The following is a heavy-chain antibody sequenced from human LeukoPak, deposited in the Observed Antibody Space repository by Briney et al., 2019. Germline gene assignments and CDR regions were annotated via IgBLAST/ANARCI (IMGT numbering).Heavy chain of an antibody. Sequence: GGSLRLSCAASAFASSSYEMNWVRQAPGKGLEWVSYISSSGRSIYYADSVKGRFTISRDNAKNSLYLQMNSLRAEDTAVYYCARGSREPRGYLDSWGQGTLVTVSS. CDR2: ISSSGRSI. CDR3: ARGSREPRGYLDS. CDR1: AFASSSYE. J-gene: IGHJ4*02. D-gene: IGHD1-26*01. V-gene: IGHV3-48*03.